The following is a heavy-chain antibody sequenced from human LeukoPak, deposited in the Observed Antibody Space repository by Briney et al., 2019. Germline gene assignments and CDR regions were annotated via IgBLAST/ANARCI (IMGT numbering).Heavy chain of an antibody. Sequence: PGGSLRLSCAASGFTFSSYGMHWVRQAPGKGLEWVAVISYDGSNKYYADSVKGRFTISRDNSKNTLYLQMNSLRAEDTAVYYCAKGSYSSPSYGMDVWGQGTTVTVSS. J-gene: IGHJ6*02. CDR2: ISYDGSNK. CDR3: AKGSYSSPSYGMDV. D-gene: IGHD6-13*01. CDR1: GFTFSSYG. V-gene: IGHV3-30*18.